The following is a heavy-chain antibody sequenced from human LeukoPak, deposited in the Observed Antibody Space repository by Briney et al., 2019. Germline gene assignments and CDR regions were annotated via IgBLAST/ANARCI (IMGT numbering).Heavy chain of an antibody. J-gene: IGHJ3*02. CDR3: ARGKGQDAFDI. Sequence: SETLSLTCAVYGGSFSGYYWSWIRQPPGKGLEWIGEINHSGSTNYNPSLKSRVTISADTSKNQFSLKLSSVTAADTAVYYCARGKGQDAFDIWGQGTMVTVSS. V-gene: IGHV4-34*01. CDR2: INHSGST. CDR1: GGSFSGYY.